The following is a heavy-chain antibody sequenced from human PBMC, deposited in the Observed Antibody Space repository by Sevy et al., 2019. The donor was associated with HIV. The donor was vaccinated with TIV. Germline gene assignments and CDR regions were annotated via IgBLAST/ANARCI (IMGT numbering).Heavy chain of an antibody. CDR1: GFTVSDNY. D-gene: IGHD3-22*01. CDR3: ARLSVYYYDDSGYYTTVHAFDL. Sequence: GGSLRLSCAASGFTVSDNYMSWVRQAPGKGLEWVSVIYSGDSTYYADSVKGRFTISRDNSKNTLYLQMNSLRAGDTAVYYCARLSVYYYDDSGYYTTVHAFDLWGQGTTVTVSS. J-gene: IGHJ3*01. V-gene: IGHV3-53*01. CDR2: IYSGDST.